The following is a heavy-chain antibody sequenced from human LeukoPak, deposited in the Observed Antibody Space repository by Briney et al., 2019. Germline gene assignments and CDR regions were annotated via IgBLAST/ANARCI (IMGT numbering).Heavy chain of an antibody. CDR2: ISWNSGSI. CDR1: GFTFGDYA. J-gene: IGHJ4*02. V-gene: IGHV3-9*01. D-gene: IGHD6-13*01. Sequence: PGGSLRLSCAASGFTFGDYAMHWVRQAPGKGLEWVSGISWNSGSIGYADSVKGRFTISRDNAKNSPYLQMNSLRAEDTALYYCAKSAAAGTSSLLDYWGQGTLVTVSS. CDR3: AKSAAAGTSSLLDY.